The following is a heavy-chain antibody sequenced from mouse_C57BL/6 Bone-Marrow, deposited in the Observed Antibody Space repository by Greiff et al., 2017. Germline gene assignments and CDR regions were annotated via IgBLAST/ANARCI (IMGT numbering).Heavy chain of an antibody. J-gene: IGHJ3*01. CDR2: IDPSDSYT. D-gene: IGHD2-5*01. CDR1: GYTFTSYW. V-gene: IGHV1-59*01. Sequence: QVQLQQPGAELVRPGTSVKLSCKASGYTFTSYWMHWVKQRPGQGLEWIGVIDPSDSYTNYNQKFKGKATLTVDTSSSTAYMQLSSLTSEDSAVYYCARGYYSNPVAYWGQGTLVTVSA. CDR3: ARGYYSNPVAY.